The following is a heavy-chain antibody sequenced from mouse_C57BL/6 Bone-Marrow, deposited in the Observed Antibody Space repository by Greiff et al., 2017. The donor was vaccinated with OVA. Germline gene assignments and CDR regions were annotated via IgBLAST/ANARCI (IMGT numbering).Heavy chain of an antibody. CDR2: ISYDGSN. Sequence: EVKLVESGPGLVKPSQSLSLTCSVTGYSITSGYYWNWIRQFPGNKLEWMGYISYDGSNNYNPSLKNRISITRDTSKNKFFLKLNSVTTEDTATDYCARERLPHWYFDVWGTGTTVTVSS. D-gene: IGHD3-2*02. J-gene: IGHJ1*03. CDR3: ARERLPHWYFDV. V-gene: IGHV3-6*01. CDR1: GYSITSGYY.